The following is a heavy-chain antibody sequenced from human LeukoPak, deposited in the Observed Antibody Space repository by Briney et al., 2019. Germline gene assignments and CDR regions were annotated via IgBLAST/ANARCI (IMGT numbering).Heavy chain of an antibody. D-gene: IGHD1-26*01. V-gene: IGHV4-34*01. CDR1: GGSFSGYY. CDR3: ARAGGAYDY. J-gene: IGHJ4*02. Sequence: SETLSLTCAVYGGSFSGYYWSWIRQPPGKGLEWIGEINHSGSTNYNPSLKSRVTISVDTSKDQFSLKLSSVTAADTAVYYCARAGGAYDYWGQGTLVTVSS. CDR2: INHSGST.